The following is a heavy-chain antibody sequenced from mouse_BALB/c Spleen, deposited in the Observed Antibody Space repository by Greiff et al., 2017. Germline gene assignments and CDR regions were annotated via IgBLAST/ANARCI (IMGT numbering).Heavy chain of an antibody. D-gene: IGHD2-1*01. CDR2: ILPGSGST. CDR1: GYTFSSYW. J-gene: IGHJ4*01. V-gene: IGHV1-9*01. Sequence: VQLVESGAELMKPGASVKISCKATGYTFSSYWIEWVKQRPGHGLEWIGEILPGSGSTNYNEKFKGKATFTADTSSNTAYMQLSSLTSEDSAVYYCAREGDGNLYYAMDYWGQGTSVTVSS. CDR3: AREGDGNLYYAMDY.